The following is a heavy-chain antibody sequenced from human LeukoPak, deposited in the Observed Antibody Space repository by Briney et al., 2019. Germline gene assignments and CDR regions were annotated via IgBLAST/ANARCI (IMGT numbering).Heavy chain of an antibody. D-gene: IGHD3-16*02. CDR2: IYYSGST. Sequence: SETLSLTCTVSGGSISSGGYYWSWIRQHPGKGLEWIGYIYYSGSTYYNPSLKSRVTISVDTSKNQFSLKLSSVTAADTAVYYCAGGWEITFGGVIVSPPFDYWGQGTLVTVSS. J-gene: IGHJ4*02. V-gene: IGHV4-30-4*08. CDR3: AGGWEITFGGVIVSPPFDY. CDR1: GGSISSGGYY.